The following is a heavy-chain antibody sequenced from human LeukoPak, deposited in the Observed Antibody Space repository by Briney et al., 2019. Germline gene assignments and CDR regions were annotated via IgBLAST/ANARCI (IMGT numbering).Heavy chain of an antibody. CDR2: ISYDGSNK. D-gene: IGHD4-17*01. Sequence: GGSLRLSCAASGFTFSSYAMHWVRQAPGKGLEWVAVISYDGSNKCYADSVKGRFTFSRDNSKNTLYLQMNSLRAEDTAVYYCARESTPDDYGDLHFDYWGQGTLVTVSS. J-gene: IGHJ4*02. CDR3: ARESTPDDYGDLHFDY. V-gene: IGHV3-30-3*01. CDR1: GFTFSSYA.